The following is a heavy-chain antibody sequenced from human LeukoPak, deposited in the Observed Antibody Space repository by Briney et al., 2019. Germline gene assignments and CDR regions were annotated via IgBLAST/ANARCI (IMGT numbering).Heavy chain of an antibody. V-gene: IGHV1-18*01. Sequence: ASVTVSFKASGYPLTNYGLTWVRQAPGQGLEWVGWITSYNGNTDTAQRFQGRVTMTTDTSTSTAYMELRGLRSDDTAVYYCARRELSASYSFFDYWGQGTLVTVSS. CDR1: GYPLTNYG. D-gene: IGHD1-26*01. CDR2: ITSYNGNT. CDR3: ARRELSASYSFFDY. J-gene: IGHJ4*02.